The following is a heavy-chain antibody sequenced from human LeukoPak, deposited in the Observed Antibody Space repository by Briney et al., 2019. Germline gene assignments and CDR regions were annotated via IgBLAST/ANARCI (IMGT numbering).Heavy chain of an antibody. CDR3: ARVLSRPNNWFDP. D-gene: IGHD3-16*02. CDR1: GGSISSGSYY. J-gene: IGHJ5*02. Sequence: PSETLSLTCNVSGGSISSGSYYWSWVRQPPGKGLEWIGYIYYSGSTNYNPSLKSRVTISVDTSKNQFSLKLSSVTAADTAVYYCARVLSRPNNWFDPWGQGTLVTVSS. CDR2: IYYSGST. V-gene: IGHV4-61*01.